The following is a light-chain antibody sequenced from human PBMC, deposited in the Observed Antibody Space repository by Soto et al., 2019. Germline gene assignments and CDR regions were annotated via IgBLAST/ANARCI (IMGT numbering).Light chain of an antibody. V-gene: IGLV1-44*01. CDR3: AAWDDSLNGFV. CDR1: SSNIGSNT. CDR2: SNT. Sequence: QSVVTQPPSASGTPGQRVTISCSGGSSNIGSNTVIWYQQLPGTAPKLLIYSNTQRPSGVPDRFSGSKSGTSASLAIGGLQSEDEADYYCAAWDDSLNGFVFGTGTKLTVL. J-gene: IGLJ1*01.